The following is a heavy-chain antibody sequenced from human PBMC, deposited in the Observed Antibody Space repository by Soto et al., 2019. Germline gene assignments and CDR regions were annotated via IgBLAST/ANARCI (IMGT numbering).Heavy chain of an antibody. D-gene: IGHD1-1*01. CDR1: GGIFSSFP. V-gene: IGHV1-69*06. J-gene: IGHJ1*01. CDR2: VISSSAPV. CDR3: ARVGIRDAYKYVLTQ. Sequence: QVQVVQSGAEVKKPGSSVKISCKASGGIFSSFPTSWVRQVPGQGLERMGGVISSSAPVTYAPKLQRRVTMTAFNSAGIGYMQVTSLTSEDTAIYYCARVGIRDAYKYVLTQGGPGTMVTVSS.